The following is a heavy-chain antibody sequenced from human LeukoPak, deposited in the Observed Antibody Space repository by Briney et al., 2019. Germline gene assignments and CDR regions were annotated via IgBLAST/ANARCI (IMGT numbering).Heavy chain of an antibody. CDR3: ARAEEMATITDY. J-gene: IGHJ4*02. CDR1: GGSISSYY. D-gene: IGHD5-24*01. CDR2: IYYSGST. Sequence: SETLSLTCTVSGGSISSYYWSWIRQPPGKGLEWIGYIYYSGSTNYNPSLKSRVTISVDTSKNQFSLKLSSVTAADTAVYYCARAEEMATITDYWGQGTLVTVSS. V-gene: IGHV4-59*01.